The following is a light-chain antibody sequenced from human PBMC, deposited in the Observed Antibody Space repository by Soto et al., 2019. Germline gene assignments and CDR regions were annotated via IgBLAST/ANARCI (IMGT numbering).Light chain of an antibody. J-gene: IGKJ1*01. CDR2: AAS. Sequence: DIQMTQSPSSLSASVGDRITITCRASQSISRYLNWYQHKPGKAPKLLINAASSLERGVPSRFSGSGSGTEFTLTISSLESEDSAVYYCQQYSSWPPWTFGQGTKVDIK. CDR1: QSISRY. V-gene: IGKV1-39*01. CDR3: QQYSSWPPWT.